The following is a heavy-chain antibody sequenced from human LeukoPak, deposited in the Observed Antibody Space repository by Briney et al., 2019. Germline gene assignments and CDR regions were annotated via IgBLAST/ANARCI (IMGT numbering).Heavy chain of an antibody. CDR3: ARHLYGSGLHRIDY. J-gene: IGHJ4*02. V-gene: IGHV4-39*01. Sequence: SETLSLTCTVSGDSINSLDLWSWVRQPPGKGLEWIGSIYYSGSTYYNPSLKSRVTIAVDTSKNQFSLKLSSVTAADTAVYHCARHLYGSGLHRIDYWGQGTLVTVSS. CDR2: IYYSGST. CDR1: GDSINSLDL. D-gene: IGHD6-19*01.